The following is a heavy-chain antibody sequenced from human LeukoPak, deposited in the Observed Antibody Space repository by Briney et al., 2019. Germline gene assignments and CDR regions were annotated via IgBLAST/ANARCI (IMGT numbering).Heavy chain of an antibody. D-gene: IGHD3-10*01. J-gene: IGHJ4*02. CDR1: GFTFSSYA. Sequence: GGSLRLSCAASGFTFSSYAMSWVRQPPGKGLEWVSIISASGGSTYYADSVKGRFTISRDKSRNYLQMNSLRGDDTAIYYCAKDVRVGEYYGSGSYFDYWGQGTLVTVPS. CDR3: AKDVRVGEYYGSGSYFDY. V-gene: IGHV3-23*01. CDR2: ISASGGST.